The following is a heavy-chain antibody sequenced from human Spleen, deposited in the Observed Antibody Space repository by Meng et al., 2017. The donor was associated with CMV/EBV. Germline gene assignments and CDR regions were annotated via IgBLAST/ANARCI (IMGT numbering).Heavy chain of an antibody. CDR2: MYSGGSST. CDR3: AKCSSTSCRYFDY. CDR1: GFTFSRYG. D-gene: IGHD2-2*01. J-gene: IGHJ4*02. Sequence: GGSLRLSCAASGFTFSRYGMSWVRQAPGKGLEWVSVMYSGGSSTFYADSVQGRFTISRDESKNPLYLQMNSLRAEDTALYYCAKCSSTSCRYFDYWGQGTLVTVSS. V-gene: IGHV3-23*03.